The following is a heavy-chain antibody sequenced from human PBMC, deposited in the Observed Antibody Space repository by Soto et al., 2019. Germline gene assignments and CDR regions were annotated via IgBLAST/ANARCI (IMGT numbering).Heavy chain of an antibody. CDR2: ISAYNGNT. CDR3: ASYREQLVLYGRHV. D-gene: IGHD6-13*01. Sequence: QVQLVQSGAEVKKPGASVKVSCKASGYTFTSYVISLVRQAPGQGLEWMGWISAYNGNTNYAQKLQGRVTMTTDTSTSTAYMELRSLRSDDTAVYYCASYREQLVLYGRHVWGQGTTVTVSS. V-gene: IGHV1-18*01. J-gene: IGHJ6*02. CDR1: GYTFTSYV.